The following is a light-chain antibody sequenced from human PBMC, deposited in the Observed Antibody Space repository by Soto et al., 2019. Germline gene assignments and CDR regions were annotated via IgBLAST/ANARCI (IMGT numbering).Light chain of an antibody. V-gene: IGLV2-14*01. Sequence: QSALTQPASVSGSPGQSIAISCTGTSSDVGGYNYVSWYQHHPGKAPKLMIYEVSNRPSGVSNRFSGSKSGNTASLTISGLQAVDEADYYCSSYTSSSTVVFGGGTKVTVL. CDR2: EVS. J-gene: IGLJ2*01. CDR1: SSDVGGYNY. CDR3: SSYTSSSTVV.